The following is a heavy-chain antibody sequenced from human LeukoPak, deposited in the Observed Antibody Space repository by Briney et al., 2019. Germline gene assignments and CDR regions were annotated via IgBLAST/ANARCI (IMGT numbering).Heavy chain of an antibody. V-gene: IGHV3-48*01. CDR3: ARRSGSLLYYCYYYMDV. CDR2: ISSSSSTI. Sequence: GGSLRLSCAASGFTFSSYSMNWVRQAPGKGLEWVSYISSSSSTIYYADSAKGRFTISRDNAKNSLYLQMNSLRAEDTAVYYCARRSGSLLYYCYYYMDVWGKGTTVTVSS. J-gene: IGHJ6*03. CDR1: GFTFSSYS. D-gene: IGHD3-10*01.